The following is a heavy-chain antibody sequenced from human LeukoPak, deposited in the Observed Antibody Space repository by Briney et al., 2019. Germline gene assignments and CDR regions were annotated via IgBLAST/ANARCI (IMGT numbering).Heavy chain of an antibody. CDR3: ARGGGYYDSSGFHAFDI. J-gene: IGHJ3*02. Sequence: GGSLRLSCAASGFTFSSYGMHWVRQAPGKGLEWVAVISYDGSNKYYADSVKGRFTISRDNAKNSLYLQMNSLRAEDTAVYYCARGGGYYDSSGFHAFDIWGQGTMVTVSS. D-gene: IGHD3-22*01. CDR1: GFTFSSYG. CDR2: ISYDGSNK. V-gene: IGHV3-30*03.